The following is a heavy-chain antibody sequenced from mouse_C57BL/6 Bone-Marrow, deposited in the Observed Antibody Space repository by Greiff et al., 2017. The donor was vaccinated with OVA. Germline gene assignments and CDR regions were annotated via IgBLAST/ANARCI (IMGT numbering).Heavy chain of an antibody. CDR1: GYAFSSYW. Sequence: QVQLQQSGAELVKPGASVKISCKASGYAFSSYWMNWVKQRPGKGLEWIGQIYPGDGDTNYNGKFKGKATLTADKSSSTAYMQLSSLTSEDSAVYFCARSRGSTVVEYFDVWGTGTTVTVSS. CDR3: ARSRGSTVVEYFDV. J-gene: IGHJ1*03. CDR2: IYPGDGDT. D-gene: IGHD1-1*01. V-gene: IGHV1-80*01.